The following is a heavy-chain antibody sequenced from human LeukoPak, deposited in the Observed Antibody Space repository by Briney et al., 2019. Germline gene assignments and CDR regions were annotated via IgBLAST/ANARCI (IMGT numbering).Heavy chain of an antibody. CDR2: ISGSGGST. CDR1: GFTFSSYA. CDR3: AKGTSSSWYFDY. J-gene: IGHJ4*02. Sequence: GGSLRLSCAASGFTFSSYAMSWVRQAPGKGLEWVSDISGSGGSTYYADSVKGRFTISRGNSKNTLYLQMNSLRAEDTAVYYCAKGTSSSWYFDYWGQGTLVTVSS. V-gene: IGHV3-23*01. D-gene: IGHD6-13*01.